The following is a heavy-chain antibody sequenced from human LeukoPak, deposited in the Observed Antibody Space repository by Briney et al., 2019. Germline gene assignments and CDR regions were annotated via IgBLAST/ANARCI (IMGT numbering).Heavy chain of an antibody. CDR2: INPSGGST. V-gene: IGHV1-46*01. CDR3: ARLHGDYRDY. CDR1: GYTFTNYY. Sequence: ASVKVSCKASGYTFTNYYIHWVRQAPGQGLECMGIINPSGGSTSYAQKFQGRVTMTRDMSTSTVYMELSSLRSEDTAVYYCARLHGDYRDYLGQGTLVTVSS. J-gene: IGHJ4*02. D-gene: IGHD4-17*01.